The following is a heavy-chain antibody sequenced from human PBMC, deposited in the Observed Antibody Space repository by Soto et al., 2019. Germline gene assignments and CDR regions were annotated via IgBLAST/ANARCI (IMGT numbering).Heavy chain of an antibody. D-gene: IGHD3-10*01. V-gene: IGHV2-5*02. CDR3: VHRPAYAGSGLRLDT. J-gene: IGHJ5*02. CDR1: GFSLTTSGVG. Sequence: QITLKESGPTLVKPTQTLTLTCTFSGFSLTTSGVGVGWIRQPPGKALEWLALVYWDDNERYSPSLKSRLTITKDTSKNQVRLTVTNMDPIYTATYYCVHRPAYAGSGLRLDTWGQGLLVTVSS. CDR2: VYWDDNE.